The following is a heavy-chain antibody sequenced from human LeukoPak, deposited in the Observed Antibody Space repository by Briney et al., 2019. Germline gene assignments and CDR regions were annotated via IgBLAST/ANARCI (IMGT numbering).Heavy chain of an antibody. Sequence: GGSLRLSCAASGFTFGSYSMNWVRQAPGKGLEWVSSISSSSSYIYYADSVKGRFTISRDNAKNSLYLQMNSLRAEDTAVYYCARDPFYGSGSYLFDYWGQGTLVTVSS. J-gene: IGHJ4*02. V-gene: IGHV3-21*01. CDR2: ISSSSSYI. CDR1: GFTFGSYS. CDR3: ARDPFYGSGSYLFDY. D-gene: IGHD3-10*01.